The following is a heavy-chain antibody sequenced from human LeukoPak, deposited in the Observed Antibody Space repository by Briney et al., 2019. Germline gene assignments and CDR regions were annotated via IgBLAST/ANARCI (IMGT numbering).Heavy chain of an antibody. J-gene: IGHJ5*02. Sequence: ASVKVSCKVSGYTLTELSMHWVRQAPGQGLEWMGIINPSGGSTSYAQKFQGRVTMTRDTSTSTVYMELSSLRSEDTAVYYCARVRGPRSNWFDPWGQGTLVTVSS. D-gene: IGHD3-16*01. CDR1: GYTLTELS. CDR3: ARVRGPRSNWFDP. CDR2: INPSGGST. V-gene: IGHV1-46*01.